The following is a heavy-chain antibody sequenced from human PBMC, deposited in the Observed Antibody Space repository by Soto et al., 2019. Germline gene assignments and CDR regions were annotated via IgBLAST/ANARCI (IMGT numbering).Heavy chain of an antibody. V-gene: IGHV4-39*07. Sequence: PSETLSLTCTVSAGSISSSSYYWGWIRQPPGRGLEWIGSIYYSGSTYYNPSLKSRVTISVDTSKNQFSLKLSSVTAADTAVYYSARDVSSSWRHFDYWGQGTLVTVSS. CDR3: ARDVSSSWRHFDY. D-gene: IGHD6-13*01. CDR1: AGSISSSSYY. J-gene: IGHJ4*02. CDR2: IYYSGST.